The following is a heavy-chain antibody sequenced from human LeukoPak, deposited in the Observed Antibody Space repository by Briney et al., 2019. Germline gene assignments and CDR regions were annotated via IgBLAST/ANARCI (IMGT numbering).Heavy chain of an antibody. V-gene: IGHV6-1*01. D-gene: IGHD6-19*01. Sequence: PSQTLSLTCAISGDSVSSNSASWNWIRQSPSRGLEWLGRTYYRSKWHNDYAVSVKSRITINPDTSKNQFSLQLNSVTPEDTAVYYCARDSGPWLTWGFDCWGQGALVTVSS. J-gene: IGHJ4*02. CDR3: ARDSGPWLTWGFDC. CDR1: GDSVSSNSAS. CDR2: TYYRSKWHN.